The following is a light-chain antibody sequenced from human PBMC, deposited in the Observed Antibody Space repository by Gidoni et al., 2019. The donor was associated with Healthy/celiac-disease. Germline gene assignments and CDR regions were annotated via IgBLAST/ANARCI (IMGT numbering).Light chain of an antibody. CDR1: KLGDKY. CDR3: QSWDSSPSVV. Sequence: SYELTQPPSGSVSPGQTASITCSGDKLGDKYACWYQQKPGQSPVLVLYQDSKRPSGLPERFSGSNSGNTATLTISGTQAMDEADYYCQSWDSSPSVVFGGGTKLTVL. V-gene: IGLV3-1*01. J-gene: IGLJ2*01. CDR2: QDS.